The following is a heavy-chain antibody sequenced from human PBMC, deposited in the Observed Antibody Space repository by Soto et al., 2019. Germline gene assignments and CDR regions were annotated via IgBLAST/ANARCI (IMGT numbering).Heavy chain of an antibody. CDR3: ARDGYCSGGSCSPYYYYYYGMDV. D-gene: IGHD2-15*01. V-gene: IGHV1-18*04. J-gene: IGHJ6*02. CDR1: GYTFTSYG. CDR2: ISAYNGNT. Sequence: GASVKVSCKASGYTFTSYGISWVRQAPGQGLEGMGWISAYNGNTNYAQKLQGRVTMTTDTSTSTAYMELRSLRSDDTAVYYCARDGYCSGGSCSPYYYYYYGMDVWGQGTTVTVSS.